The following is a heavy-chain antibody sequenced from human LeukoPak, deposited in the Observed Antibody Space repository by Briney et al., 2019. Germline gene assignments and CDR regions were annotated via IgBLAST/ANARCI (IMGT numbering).Heavy chain of an antibody. V-gene: IGHV3-23*01. CDR1: GFAFSSCA. CDR3: AKDLSRAFWDY. J-gene: IGHJ4*02. Sequence: GGSLRLSCAASGFAFSSCAMTWVRQAPGKGLEWISTISGSGSTTYYADSVKGRFTVSRDNSKNTLYLQMNSLRAEDTAIYYCAKDLSRAFWDYWGQGTLVTVSS. D-gene: IGHD3-3*01. CDR2: ISGSGSTT.